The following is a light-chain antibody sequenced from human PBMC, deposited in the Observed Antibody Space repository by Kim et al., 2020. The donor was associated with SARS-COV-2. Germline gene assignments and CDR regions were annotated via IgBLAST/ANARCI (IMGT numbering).Light chain of an antibody. CDR1: SLRNFY. CDR2: EKD. CDR3: HSRNSSAKEYV. Sequence: LGQKVKITSHGDSLRNFYASWYQKKPAPAPQLLLYEKDNRPAGVPARFSGSSSGNTASLTIPGVQAEDEAAYYCHSRNSSAKEYVFGPGTKVTVL. V-gene: IGLV3-19*01. J-gene: IGLJ1*01.